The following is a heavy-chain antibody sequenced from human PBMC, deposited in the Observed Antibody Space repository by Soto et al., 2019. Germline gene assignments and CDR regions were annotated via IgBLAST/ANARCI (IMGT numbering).Heavy chain of an antibody. D-gene: IGHD4-17*01. CDR3: ARYYGGNSEAYYGMDV. Sequence: ASVKVSFKASGYTFTSYDINWVRQATGQGLEWMGWMNPNSGNTGYAQKFQGRVTMTRNTSISTAYMELSSLRSEDTAVYYCARYYGGNSEAYYGMDVWGQGTTVTVSS. J-gene: IGHJ6*02. V-gene: IGHV1-8*01. CDR1: GYTFTSYD. CDR2: MNPNSGNT.